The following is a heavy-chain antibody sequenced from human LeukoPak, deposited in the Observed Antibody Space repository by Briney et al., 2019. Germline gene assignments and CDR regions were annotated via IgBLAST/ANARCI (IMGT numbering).Heavy chain of an antibody. D-gene: IGHD6-19*01. CDR1: GFTFRRNA. J-gene: IGHJ4*02. CDR3: ARSIAVTLPDY. Sequence: PGGSLRLSCVGSGFTFRRNAMSWVRQAPGKGLEWVSAMSSTSGHKYYADSVKGRFTISRDNAKNSLYLQMNSLRAEDTAVYYCARSIAVTLPDYWGQGTLVTVSS. CDR2: MSSTSGHK. V-gene: IGHV3-21*01.